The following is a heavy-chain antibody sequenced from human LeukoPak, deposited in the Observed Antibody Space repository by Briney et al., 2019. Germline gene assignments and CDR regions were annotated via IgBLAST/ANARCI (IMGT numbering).Heavy chain of an antibody. J-gene: IGHJ5*01. Sequence: SGGSLRLSCAASGFTFSDHYMDWVRQAPGKGPEWVGRTRNKANSYTTDYAASVKGRFTVSRDDSKNSLYLQMTSLKAEDTAVYYCTRVLGGGILWFDYWGQGALVTVSS. CDR2: TRNKANSYTT. D-gene: IGHD1-26*01. V-gene: IGHV3-72*01. CDR1: GFTFSDHY. CDR3: TRVLGGGILWFDY.